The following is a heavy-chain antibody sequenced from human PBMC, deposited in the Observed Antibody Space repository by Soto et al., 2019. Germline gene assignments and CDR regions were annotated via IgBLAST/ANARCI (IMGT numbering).Heavy chain of an antibody. CDR2: IWYDGSNK. Sequence: PGGSLRLSCAASGFTFSSYGMHWVRQAPGKGPEWVAVIWYDGSNKYYADSVKGRFTISRDNSKNTLYLQMNSLRAEDTAVYYCARDPSMIVVEYAFDIWGQGTMVTVSS. D-gene: IGHD3-22*01. CDR1: GFTFSSYG. V-gene: IGHV3-33*01. CDR3: ARDPSMIVVEYAFDI. J-gene: IGHJ3*02.